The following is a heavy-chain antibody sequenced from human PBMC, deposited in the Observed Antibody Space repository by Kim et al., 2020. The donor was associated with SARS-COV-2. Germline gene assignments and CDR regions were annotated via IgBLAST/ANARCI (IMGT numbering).Heavy chain of an antibody. CDR3: ARDYGDSQFDP. CDR2: IWYDGSNK. J-gene: IGHJ5*02. V-gene: IGHV3-33*01. Sequence: GGSLRLSCAASGFTFSSYAMHWVRQAPGKGLEWVAAIWYDGSNKYYADDVKGRFTISRDNSKNTLYLQMNSLRAEDTAVYYCARDYGDSQFDPWGQGTLVSDSS. D-gene: IGHD4-17*01. CDR1: GFTFSSYA.